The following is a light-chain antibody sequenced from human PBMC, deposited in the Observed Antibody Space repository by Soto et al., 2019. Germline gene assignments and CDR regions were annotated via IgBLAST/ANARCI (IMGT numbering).Light chain of an antibody. V-gene: IGKV3-20*01. CDR3: QQHGSSRT. J-gene: IGKJ1*01. CDR1: QSLGSTY. Sequence: EIVLTQSPGTLSLPPGERATLSCRASQSLGSTYLAWYQQKPGQAPRLLIYGASSRATGIPDRFSGSGSGTDFTLTISRLEPEDFAVYYCQQHGSSRTFGQGTKVDIK. CDR2: GAS.